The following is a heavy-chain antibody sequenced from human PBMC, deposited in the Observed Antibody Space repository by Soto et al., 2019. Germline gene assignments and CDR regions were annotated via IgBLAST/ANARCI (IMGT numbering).Heavy chain of an antibody. J-gene: IGHJ6*02. CDR1: GFTFSSYG. V-gene: IGHV3-30*18. CDR2: ISYDGSNK. CDR3: AKEWRQWLFFYYYGMDV. Sequence: GGALRLSCAASGFTFSSYGMHWVRQAPGKGLEWVAVISYDGSNKYYADSVKGRFTISRDNSKNTLYLQMNSLRAEDTAVYYCAKEWRQWLFFYYYGMDVWGQGTTVTVSS. D-gene: IGHD6-19*01.